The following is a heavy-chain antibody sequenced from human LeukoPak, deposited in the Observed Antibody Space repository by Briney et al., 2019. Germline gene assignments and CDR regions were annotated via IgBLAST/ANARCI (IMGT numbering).Heavy chain of an antibody. CDR2: IYYSGST. J-gene: IGHJ4*02. V-gene: IGHV4-31*03. CDR1: GGSISSGGYY. Sequence: PSETLSLTCTVSGGSISSGGYYWSWIRQHPGKGLEWIGYIYYSGSTYYNPSLKSRVTISVDTSKNQLSLKLSSVTAADTAVYYCARAIPSDYGDYVDYWGQGTLVTVSS. CDR3: ARAIPSDYGDYVDY. D-gene: IGHD4-17*01.